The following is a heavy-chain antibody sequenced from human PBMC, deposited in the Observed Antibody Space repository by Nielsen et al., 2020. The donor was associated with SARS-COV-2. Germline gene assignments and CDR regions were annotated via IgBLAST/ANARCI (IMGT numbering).Heavy chain of an antibody. CDR2: IYHSGRT. V-gene: IGHV4-30-2*01. CDR3: VRGARITFGGADDAFDI. CDR1: GGSISSGGYP. J-gene: IGHJ3*02. Sequence: SETPSPTCAVSGGSISSGGYPWSWIRQPPGKGLEWIGYIYHSGRTYYNPSLKSRVTISVDRSKNQFSLKLSSVTAADTAVHYCVRGARITFGGADDAFDIWGQGTMVTVSS. D-gene: IGHD3-16*01.